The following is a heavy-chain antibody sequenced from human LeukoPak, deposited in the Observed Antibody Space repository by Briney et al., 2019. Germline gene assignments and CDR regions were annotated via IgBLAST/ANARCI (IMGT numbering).Heavy chain of an antibody. D-gene: IGHD1-7*01. V-gene: IGHV3-7*01. CDR2: IKRDGSEK. J-gene: IGHJ5*02. CDR1: GFAFSRYW. CDR3: ARGQTTFGP. Sequence: GGSLRLSCAVSGFAFSRYWMSWVRQAPGKGLEWVANIKRDGSEKYYVDSVKGRFTISRDNAKNSLFLQMNSLTAEDTAVYYCARGQTTFGPWGQGTLVTVSS.